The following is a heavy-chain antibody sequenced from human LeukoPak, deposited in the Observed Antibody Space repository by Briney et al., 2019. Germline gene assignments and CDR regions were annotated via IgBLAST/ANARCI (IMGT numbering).Heavy chain of an antibody. Sequence: PGGSLRLSCAASGFTFSNAWMSWVRQAPGKGLEWVGRIKGKTDGGTPDYAAPVKGRFTISRDDSKNTLYLQMNSLKTEDTAVYYCTTYTVGATTSHFDYWGQGTLVTVSS. V-gene: IGHV3-15*01. CDR1: GFTFSNAW. CDR2: IKGKTDGGTP. CDR3: TTYTVGATTSHFDY. D-gene: IGHD1-26*01. J-gene: IGHJ4*02.